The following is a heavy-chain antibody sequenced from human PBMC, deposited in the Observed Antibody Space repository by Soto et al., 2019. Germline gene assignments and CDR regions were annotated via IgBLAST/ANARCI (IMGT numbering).Heavy chain of an antibody. CDR1: GYTFTGYY. CDR3: ARGYCSGGSCYHAFDI. V-gene: IGHV1-2*02. J-gene: IGHJ3*02. Sequence: ASVKVSCKASGYTFTGYYMHWVRQAPGQGLEWMGWINPNSGGTNYAQKFQGRVTMTRDTSISTAYMELSRLGSDDTAVYYCARGYCSGGSCYHAFDIWGQGTMVTVSS. D-gene: IGHD2-15*01. CDR2: INPNSGGT.